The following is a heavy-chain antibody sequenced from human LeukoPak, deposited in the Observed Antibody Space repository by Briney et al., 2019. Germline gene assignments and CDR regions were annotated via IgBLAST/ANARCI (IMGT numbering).Heavy chain of an antibody. J-gene: IGHJ5*02. D-gene: IGHD1-26*01. CDR3: ARVDLRGSQYKWFDP. CDR2: KGPVSDVA. CDR1: GGSLNNHI. V-gene: IGHV1-69*02. Sequence: SVTVSFKSSGGSLNNHIFNWVRQAAGQRLAWMGKKGPVSDVAKYAHRFQGRLTITADKSSATVYMDLSGLMSDDTAGYYCARVDLRGSQYKWFDPWGQGALVTVSS.